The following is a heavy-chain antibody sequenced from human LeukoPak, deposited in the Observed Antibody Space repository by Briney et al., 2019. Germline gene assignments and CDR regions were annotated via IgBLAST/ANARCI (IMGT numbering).Heavy chain of an antibody. Sequence: PSETLSLTCTVSGGSITSGGYCWSWIRPPPGKGLEWIGEINHSGSTNYNPSLKSRVTISVDTSKNQFSLKLRSVTAADTAVYYCARGSPNGGTGSYYNIPKRRFRACDIWGQGTMVTVSS. J-gene: IGHJ3*02. CDR3: ARGSPNGGTGSYYNIPKRRFRACDI. D-gene: IGHD3-10*01. CDR2: INHSGST. CDR1: GGSITSGGYC. V-gene: IGHV4-34*01.